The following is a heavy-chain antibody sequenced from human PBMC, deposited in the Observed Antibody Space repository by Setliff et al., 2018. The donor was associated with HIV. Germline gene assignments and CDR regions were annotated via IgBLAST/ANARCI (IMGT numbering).Heavy chain of an antibody. CDR2: IYYSGST. J-gene: IGHJ4*02. V-gene: IGHV4-39*07. CDR3: ARDLGYCSGGSCYWYY. D-gene: IGHD2-15*01. Sequence: SETLSLTCTVSGGSISSSSYYWGWIRQPPGKGLEWIGSIYYSGSTFYNPSLKSRVSISLDMSKNLFSLNLTSVTAADTAVYYCARDLGYCSGGSCYWYYWGQGTLGTV. CDR1: GGSISSSSYY.